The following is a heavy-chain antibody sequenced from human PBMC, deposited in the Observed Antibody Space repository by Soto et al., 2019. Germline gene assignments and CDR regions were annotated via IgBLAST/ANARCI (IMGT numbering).Heavy chain of an antibody. V-gene: IGHV4-39*01. CDR2: IYSSENT. CDR1: GGSVSSSSYS. D-gene: IGHD2-2*03. J-gene: IGHJ6*04. Sequence: SETLSLTCTVSGGSVSSSSYSWGWIRQSPGKGLEWIGTIYSSENTYYNPSLLSRVTISVDTSKNEFSLRLGSVTAADTAVYYCARLNGYGICTNCHRHYVLAVCGEGSTVTVAS. CDR3: ARLNGYGICTNCHRHYVLAV.